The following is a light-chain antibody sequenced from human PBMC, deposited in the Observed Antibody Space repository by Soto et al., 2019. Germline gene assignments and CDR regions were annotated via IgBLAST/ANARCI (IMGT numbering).Light chain of an antibody. CDR1: SSDVGTYNY. V-gene: IGLV2-14*01. J-gene: IGLJ2*01. CDR2: EVI. CDR3: SSYTNGNTAVV. Sequence: QSALAHPASVSGSPGQSITISCTGSSSDVGTYNYVSWYQQHPGKAPKLMLFEVINRPSGISNRFSGSKSGNTASLTISGLQSEDEAVYYCSSYTNGNTAVVFGGGTKLTVL.